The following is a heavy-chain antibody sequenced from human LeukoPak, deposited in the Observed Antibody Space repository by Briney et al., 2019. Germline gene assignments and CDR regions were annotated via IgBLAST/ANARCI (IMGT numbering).Heavy chain of an antibody. CDR2: IKQDGSKK. V-gene: IGHV3-7*04. CDR1: GFTFTSDA. Sequence: PGGSLRLSCVASGFTFTSDAMNWVRQAPGKGLEWVANIKQDGSKKSYVDSVKGRFTISRDNAKNSLYLQMNSLRAEDTAIYYCTRVGYIDEGIDYWGQGTLVTVSS. J-gene: IGHJ4*02. D-gene: IGHD5-24*01. CDR3: TRVGYIDEGIDY.